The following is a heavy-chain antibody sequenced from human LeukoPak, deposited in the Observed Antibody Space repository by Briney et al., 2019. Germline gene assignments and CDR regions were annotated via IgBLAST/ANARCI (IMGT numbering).Heavy chain of an antibody. D-gene: IGHD6-19*01. Sequence: SETLSLTCTVSGGSISSYYWSWIRQPPGKGLEWIGYIYYSGSTNYNPSLKSRVTISVDTSKNQFSLKLSSVTAADTAVYYCARRDSTGWSAHFDYGGGGTLVTVSS. CDR1: GGSISSYY. V-gene: IGHV4-59*08. J-gene: IGHJ4*02. CDR2: IYYSGST. CDR3: ARRDSTGWSAHFDY.